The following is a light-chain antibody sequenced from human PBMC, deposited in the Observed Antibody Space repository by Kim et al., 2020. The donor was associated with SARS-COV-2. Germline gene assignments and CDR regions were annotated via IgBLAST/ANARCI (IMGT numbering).Light chain of an antibody. CDR2: HAS. Sequence: VSPGESATLSCRASESVGRLLAWYQQKPGQAPRLLIYHASTRATGIPARFTGSGSGTEFTVTISSLQSEDVAVYYCQQHGQWPLTFGGGTKVDIK. V-gene: IGKV3-15*01. CDR3: QQHGQWPLT. J-gene: IGKJ4*01. CDR1: ESVGRL.